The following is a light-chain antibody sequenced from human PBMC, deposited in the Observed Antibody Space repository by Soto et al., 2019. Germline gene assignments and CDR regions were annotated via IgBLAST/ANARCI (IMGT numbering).Light chain of an antibody. CDR2: EVS. CDR1: QSLLHSDGKTY. Sequence: DIVMTQTPLPLSVTPGQPASISCKSSQSLLHSDGKTYFYWYLQKPCQPPQLLIYEVSNRFSGVSDRFSGSGSGKSFTLKISVVADGNVGVYHCMQSAQLPWTFGQGTKVEIK. V-gene: IGKV2D-29*01. J-gene: IGKJ1*01. CDR3: MQSAQLPWT.